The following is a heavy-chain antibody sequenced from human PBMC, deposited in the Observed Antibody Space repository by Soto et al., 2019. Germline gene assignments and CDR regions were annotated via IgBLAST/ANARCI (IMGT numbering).Heavy chain of an antibody. J-gene: IGHJ6*02. CDR1: GYSFTSYG. CDR2: ISPYNGHT. D-gene: IGHD2-2*01. Sequence: ASVKVSCKASGYSFTSYGISWVRRAPGQGLEWMGWISPYNGHTQFVERFQGRVTMTTDTSTKAAYMELRNLRSDDTAHYYCARDLTIVPATHPRLENYGMDVSGQGTTVTVSS. V-gene: IGHV1-18*01. CDR3: ARDLTIVPATHPRLENYGMDV.